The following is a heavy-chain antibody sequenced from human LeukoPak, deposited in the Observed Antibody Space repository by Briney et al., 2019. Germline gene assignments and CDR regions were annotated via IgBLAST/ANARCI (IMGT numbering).Heavy chain of an antibody. CDR3: AKGPKQLVFVRGYYFDD. D-gene: IGHD6-13*01. CDR1: GFTFSDSA. V-gene: IGHV3-73*01. J-gene: IGHJ4*02. Sequence: GGSLRLSCVASGFTFSDSAMHWVRQASGRGLEWVGRIRNKGNNYATAFAASVKGRFTISRDNSKNTLYLQMNSLRIEDTAVFYCAKGPKQLVFVRGYYFDDWGQGTLVTVSS. CDR2: IRNKGNNYAT.